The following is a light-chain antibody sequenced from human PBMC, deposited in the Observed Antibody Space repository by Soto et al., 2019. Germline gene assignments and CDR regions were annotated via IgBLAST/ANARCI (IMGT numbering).Light chain of an antibody. CDR2: LNSDGSH. CDR1: RGHSNYA. Sequence: QPVLTQSPAASASLGASVKLTCTLSRGHSNYAIAWHQQQSEKGPRYLMKLNSDGSHSKGDGIPYRFSGSSSGAERYLTISSLQSEDEADYYCQTWGSGIVVFGGGTQLTVL. CDR3: QTWGSGIVV. V-gene: IGLV4-69*01. J-gene: IGLJ2*01.